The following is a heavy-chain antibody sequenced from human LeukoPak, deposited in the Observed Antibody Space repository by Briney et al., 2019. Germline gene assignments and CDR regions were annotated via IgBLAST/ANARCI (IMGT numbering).Heavy chain of an antibody. J-gene: IGHJ5*02. CDR1: GYTFTGYY. CDR2: INPNGGDT. D-gene: IGHD6-13*01. V-gene: IGHV1-2*02. Sequence: ASVKVSCKASGYTFTGYYMHWVRQAPGQGLEWMGWINPNGGDTNYAQKFQGRVTMTRDTSISTAYMELSRLRSDDTAVYYCARDPRYSSIPGWFDPWGQGTLVTVSS. CDR3: ARDPRYSSIPGWFDP.